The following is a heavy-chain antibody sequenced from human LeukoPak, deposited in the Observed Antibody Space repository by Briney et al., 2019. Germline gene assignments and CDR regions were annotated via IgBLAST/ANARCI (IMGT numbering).Heavy chain of an antibody. D-gene: IGHD3-22*01. Sequence: GGSLRLSCAASGFTFSSYSMSWVRQAPGKGLEWVSGISGSGDRTYYADAVKGRFTISRDNSKNTVYLQMNSLQTEDTAVYYCATDFYDSTWGQGTLVTVSS. CDR3: ATDFYDST. J-gene: IGHJ5*02. V-gene: IGHV3-23*01. CDR2: ISGSGDRT. CDR1: GFTFSSYS.